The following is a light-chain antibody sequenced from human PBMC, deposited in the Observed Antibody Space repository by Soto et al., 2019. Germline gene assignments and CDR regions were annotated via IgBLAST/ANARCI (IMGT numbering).Light chain of an antibody. Sequence: DIQMTQSPSSLSASVGERVTITCRASQNINNYLNWYQQKSGEAPKLLIYTASSLQSGVPARVSGSGSWTEVILTISSLQPEDFATYYCQQSYSVPLTFGGGTKVDI. CDR1: QNINNY. J-gene: IGKJ4*01. CDR3: QQSYSVPLT. V-gene: IGKV1-39*01. CDR2: TAS.